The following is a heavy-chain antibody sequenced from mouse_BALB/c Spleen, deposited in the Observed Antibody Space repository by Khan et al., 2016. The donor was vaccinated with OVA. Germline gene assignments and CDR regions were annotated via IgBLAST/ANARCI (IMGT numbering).Heavy chain of an antibody. CDR3: AIRDYFDY. CDR1: GYTFTDDS. V-gene: IGHV1S137*01. J-gene: IGHJ2*01. Sequence: QVQLKQSGPELVRPGVSVKISCKGSGYTFTDDSMHWVKQSHAKSLEWIGVISTDSVNTNYNQKFKGKATLTVDKSSSTAYMELARMTSEDSAIYYCAIRDYFDYWGQGTTLTVSS. CDR2: ISTDSVNT.